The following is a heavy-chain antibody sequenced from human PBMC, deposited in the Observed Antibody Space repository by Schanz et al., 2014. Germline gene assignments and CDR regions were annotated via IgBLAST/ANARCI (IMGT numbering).Heavy chain of an antibody. Sequence: ADLVESGGGLIQRGESLRLSCSASGFSFSSYSMNWVRQAPGKGLEWVAVIWYDENNKYYADSVKGRFTISRDNAKNSLYLQMNSLRADDTAVFYCAKGMGYCSGGACYDCYYYGLDVWGQGTTVTVSS. D-gene: IGHD2-15*01. CDR3: AKGMGYCSGGACYDCYYYGLDV. CDR2: IWYDENNK. J-gene: IGHJ6*02. CDR1: GFSFSSYS. V-gene: IGHV3-33*03.